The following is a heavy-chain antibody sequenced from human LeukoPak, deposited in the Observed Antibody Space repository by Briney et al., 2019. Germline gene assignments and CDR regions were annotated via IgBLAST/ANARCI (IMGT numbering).Heavy chain of an antibody. Sequence: GGSLRLSCAASGFTFGSYAMYWDRQAPGKGLEWVSGIFGSGGSAHYADSVKGRFTISRDNSKNTVYLQMDSLRAEDTAIYYCAKTTTGYSSGRYPAWPIDYWGQGTLVTVSS. CDR1: GFTFGSYA. J-gene: IGHJ4*02. D-gene: IGHD2-15*01. CDR3: AKTTTGYSSGRYPAWPIDY. V-gene: IGHV3-23*01. CDR2: IFGSGGSA.